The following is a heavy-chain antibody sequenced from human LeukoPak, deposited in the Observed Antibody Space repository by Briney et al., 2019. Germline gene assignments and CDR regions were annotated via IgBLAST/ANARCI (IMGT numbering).Heavy chain of an antibody. CDR2: ILSDGSKE. CDR1: GFTFSSYG. Sequence: GGSLRLSCAASGFTFSSYGMHWVRQAPGKGLEWVAVILSDGSKEFYTDSVKGRFTISRDNSKNTLYLQMNSLRAEDTAVHYCAREYSYGLDDAFDIWGQGTMVTVSS. CDR3: AREYSYGLDDAFDI. D-gene: IGHD5-18*01. V-gene: IGHV3-30*19. J-gene: IGHJ3*02.